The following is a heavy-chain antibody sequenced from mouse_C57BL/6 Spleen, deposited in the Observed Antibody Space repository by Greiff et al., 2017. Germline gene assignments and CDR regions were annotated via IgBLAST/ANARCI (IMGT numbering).Heavy chain of an antibody. J-gene: IGHJ4*01. D-gene: IGHD2-2*01. CDR1: GYSFTDYN. Sequence: EVKLMESGPELVKPGASVKISCKASGYSFTDYNMNWVKQSNGKSLEWIGVINPNYGTTSYNQKFKGKATLTVDQSSSTAYMQLNSLTSEDSAVYYCAREVYGYDDAYAMDYWGQGTSVTVSS. CDR2: INPNYGTT. V-gene: IGHV1-39*01. CDR3: AREVYGYDDAYAMDY.